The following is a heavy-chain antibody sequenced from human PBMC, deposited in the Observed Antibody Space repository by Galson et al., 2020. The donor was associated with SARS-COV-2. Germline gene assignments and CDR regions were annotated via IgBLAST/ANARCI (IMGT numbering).Heavy chain of an antibody. CDR1: GGSISSGSYY. CDR2: IYTSGST. D-gene: IGHD6-13*01. Sequence: SETLSLTCTVSGGSISSGSYYWSWIRQPAGKGLEWIGRIYTSGSTNYNPSLKSRVTISVDTSKNQFSLKLSSVTAADTAVYYCARDHYSSSWYGGGFDYWGQGTLVTVSS. CDR3: ARDHYSSSWYGGGFDY. J-gene: IGHJ4*02. V-gene: IGHV4-61*02.